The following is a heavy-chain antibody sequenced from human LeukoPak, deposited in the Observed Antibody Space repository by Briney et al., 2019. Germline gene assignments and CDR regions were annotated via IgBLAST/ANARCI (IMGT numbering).Heavy chain of an antibody. CDR2: IKQDGSEK. Sequence: RPGRSLRLSCAASGFTFSSYWMSWVRQAPGKGLEWVANIKQDGSEKYYVDSVKGRFTISRDNAKNSLYLQMNSLRAEDTAVYYCARVRYYDFWSGPYYFDYWGQGTLVTVSS. CDR3: ARVRYYDFWSGPYYFDY. CDR1: GFTFSSYW. D-gene: IGHD3-3*01. V-gene: IGHV3-7*01. J-gene: IGHJ4*02.